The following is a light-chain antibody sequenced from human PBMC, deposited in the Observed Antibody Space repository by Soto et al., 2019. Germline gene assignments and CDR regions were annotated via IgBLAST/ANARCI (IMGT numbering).Light chain of an antibody. Sequence: QSVLTQPASVSGSPGQSITISRTGTSSDVGGYNYVSWYQQYPGKAPKLMIFGVSDRPSGVSNRFSGSKSGNTASLTISGLQAEDEADYYCSSYKTSSTVVVFGGGTKLTVL. CDR3: SSYKTSSTVVV. V-gene: IGLV2-14*01. CDR2: GVS. CDR1: SSDVGGYNY. J-gene: IGLJ2*01.